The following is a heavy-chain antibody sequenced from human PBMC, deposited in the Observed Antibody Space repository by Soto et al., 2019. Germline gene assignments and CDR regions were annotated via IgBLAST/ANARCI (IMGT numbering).Heavy chain of an antibody. D-gene: IGHD3-3*01. CDR2: IRGSGGST. Sequence: GGSLRLSCAASGFTFSSYAMSWVRQAPGKGLEWVSAIRGSGGSTYYADSVKGRFTISRDNSKNTLYLQMNSLRAEDTAVYYCAKDPAYDFWSGYYFDYWGQGTLVTVSS. J-gene: IGHJ4*02. CDR1: GFTFSSYA. V-gene: IGHV3-23*01. CDR3: AKDPAYDFWSGYYFDY.